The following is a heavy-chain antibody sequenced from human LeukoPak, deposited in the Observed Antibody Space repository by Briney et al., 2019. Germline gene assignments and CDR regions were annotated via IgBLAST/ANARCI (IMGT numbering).Heavy chain of an antibody. V-gene: IGHV4-59*08. Sequence: SETLSLTCTVSGGSISSYYWSWVRQPPGKGLEWIGYIYYSGSTNYNPSLKSRVTISVDTSKNQFSLKLSSVTAADTPVYYCARHNEWLHYLWAFDIWGQGTMVTVSS. CDR1: GGSISSYY. D-gene: IGHD5-24*01. CDR2: IYYSGST. CDR3: ARHNEWLHYLWAFDI. J-gene: IGHJ3*02.